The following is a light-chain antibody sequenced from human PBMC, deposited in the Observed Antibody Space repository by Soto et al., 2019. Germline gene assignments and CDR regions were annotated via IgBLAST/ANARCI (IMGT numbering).Light chain of an antibody. CDR2: KVS. CDR1: QSLVHSDGIAY. Sequence: DVVSTQSGLSVAVTLGRLASISCRSNQSLVHSDGIAYFSWFQQRPGRSPRRLIYKVSNRDSGVPARFSGSGSGTDFELKMRRGEAWDVGVSYCMQGTHWPITFGQGTRLEIK. CDR3: MQGTHWPIT. V-gene: IGKV2-30*02. J-gene: IGKJ5*01.